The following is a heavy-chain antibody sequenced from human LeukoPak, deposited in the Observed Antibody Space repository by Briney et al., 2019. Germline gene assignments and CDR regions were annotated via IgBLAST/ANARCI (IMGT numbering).Heavy chain of an antibody. CDR2: IYYSGST. Sequence: SETLSLTCTVSGGSISSYYWSWIRQPPGKGLEWIGYIYYSGSTNYNPSLKSRVTISVDTSKNQFSLKLSSVTAADTAVYYCAGLVDYDILTGYYKSYFDYWGQGTLVTVSS. CDR3: AGLVDYDILTGYYKSYFDY. J-gene: IGHJ4*02. CDR1: GGSISSYY. V-gene: IGHV4-59*12. D-gene: IGHD3-9*01.